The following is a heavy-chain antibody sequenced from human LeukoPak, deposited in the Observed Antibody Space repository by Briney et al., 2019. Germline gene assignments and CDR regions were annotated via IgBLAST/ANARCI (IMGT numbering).Heavy chain of an antibody. D-gene: IGHD2-2*01. CDR3: ATYCSSANCYIWGYYFDY. V-gene: IGHV1-69*13. J-gene: IGHJ4*02. Sequence: TSVKVSCKASGYTFISYAISWVRQAPGQGLEWMGGIIPISGTTNYAQKFQGRVTITADESTSTAYMELSSLRSEDTAMYYCATYCSSANCYIWGYYFDYWGQGTLVTVSS. CDR1: GYTFISYA. CDR2: IIPISGTT.